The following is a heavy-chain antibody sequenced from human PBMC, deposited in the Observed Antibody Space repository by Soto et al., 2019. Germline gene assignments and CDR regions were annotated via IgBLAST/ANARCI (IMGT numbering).Heavy chain of an antibody. CDR1: GFTVSSNY. V-gene: IGHV3-66*01. D-gene: IGHD6-25*01. CDR3: ARESRLYYSYDMDV. Sequence: GGSLRLSCAASGFTVSSNYMSWVRQAPGKGLEWVSVIYSGGSTYYADSVKGRFTISRDNSKNTLYLQMNSLRAEDTAVYYCARESRLYYSYDMDVWGKGTTVTVSS. J-gene: IGHJ6*03. CDR2: IYSGGST.